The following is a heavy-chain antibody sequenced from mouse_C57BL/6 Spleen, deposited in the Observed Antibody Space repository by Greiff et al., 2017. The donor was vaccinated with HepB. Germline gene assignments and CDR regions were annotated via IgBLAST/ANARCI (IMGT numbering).Heavy chain of an antibody. CDR1: GFTFSDYG. J-gene: IGHJ4*01. D-gene: IGHD1-1*01. CDR2: ISSGSSTI. CDR3: ARLRYYGSSAAMDY. Sequence: EVKLEESGGGLVKPGGSLKLSCAASGFTFSDYGMHWVRQAPEKGLEWVAYISSGSSTIYYADTVKGRFTISRDNAKNTLFLQMTSLRSEDTAMYYCARLRYYGSSAAMDYWGQGTSVTVSS. V-gene: IGHV5-17*01.